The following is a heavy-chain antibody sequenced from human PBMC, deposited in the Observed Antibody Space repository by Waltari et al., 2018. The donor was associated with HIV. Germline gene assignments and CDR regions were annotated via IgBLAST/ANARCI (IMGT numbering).Heavy chain of an antibody. D-gene: IGHD2-8*01. CDR3: TRGNGHAFDL. CDR2: IKSDGSST. J-gene: IGHJ3*01. V-gene: IGHV3-74*01. CDR1: GFTVSSYW. Sequence: EVQLVESGGGSVKPGGSLRLSCAASGFTVSSYWMFWVRQVPGKGLVWVSRIKSDGSSTTYADSVKGRFTISRDNAKNTLYLQMNSLRAEDTAMYYCTRGNGHAFDLWGQGTMVTVSS.